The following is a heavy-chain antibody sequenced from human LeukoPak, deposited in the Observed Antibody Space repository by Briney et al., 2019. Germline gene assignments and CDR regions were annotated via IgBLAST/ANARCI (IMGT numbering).Heavy chain of an antibody. CDR3: ARGFGVYYYYMDV. V-gene: IGHV4-34*01. D-gene: IGHD3-10*01. Sequence: SETLSLTCAAYGGSFSGYYWSWIRQPPGKGLEWIGEINHSGSTNYNPSLKSRVTISVDTSKNQFSLKLSSVTAADTAVYYCARGFGVYYYYMDVWGKGTTVTVSS. CDR2: INHSGST. CDR1: GGSFSGYY. J-gene: IGHJ6*03.